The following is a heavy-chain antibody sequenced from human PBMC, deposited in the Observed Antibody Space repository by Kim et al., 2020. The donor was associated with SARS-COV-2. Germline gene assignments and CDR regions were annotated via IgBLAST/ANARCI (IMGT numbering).Heavy chain of an antibody. J-gene: IGHJ4*02. CDR3: ARGFGSY. D-gene: IGHD3-16*01. CDR2: IDPNSGGT. V-gene: IGHV1-2*02. Sequence: ASVKVSCKASGYTFTGYYIHWVRQAPGQGLEWMGWIDPNSGGTNYAQKFQGRVTLTRDTPISTSYMEMNRLRSDDTVVYYCARGFGSYWGQGTLVTVSS. CDR1: GYTFTGYY.